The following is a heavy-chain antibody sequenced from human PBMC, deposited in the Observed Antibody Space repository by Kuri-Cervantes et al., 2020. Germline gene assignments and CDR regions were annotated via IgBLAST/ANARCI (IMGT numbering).Heavy chain of an antibody. CDR3: AAAESDYEFVDY. CDR2: IDPEDGET. Sequence: ASVKISCKVSGYTLTELSMHWVRQAPGKGLEWMGGIDPEDGETIYAQKFQGRVTMTEYTSTNTAYMELSSLRPEDTAVYYCAAAESDYEFVDYWGREPWSPSPQ. V-gene: IGHV1-24*01. CDR1: GYTLTELS. J-gene: IGHJ4*02. D-gene: IGHD3-16*01.